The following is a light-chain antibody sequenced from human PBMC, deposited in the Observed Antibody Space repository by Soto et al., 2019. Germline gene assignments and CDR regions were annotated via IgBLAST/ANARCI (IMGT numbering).Light chain of an antibody. J-gene: IGKJ1*01. V-gene: IGKV3-11*01. CDR1: QSVSSY. CDR3: QQRGNWPRT. CDR2: DAS. Sequence: EIVLTQSPATLSLSPGERATLSGRADQSVSSYLAWYQQNPGQAPRLLIYDASNRATGVPARFSGSGSGTAFTLTISSLEPEDFAVYYCQQRGNWPRTFGQGTKVESK.